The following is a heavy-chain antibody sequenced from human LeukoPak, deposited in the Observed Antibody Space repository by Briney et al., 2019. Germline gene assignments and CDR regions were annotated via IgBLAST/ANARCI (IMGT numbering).Heavy chain of an antibody. J-gene: IGHJ4*02. CDR1: GFTFSSYW. CDR3: AGGSGWIFDS. Sequence: AGGSLRLSCAASGFTFSSYWMTWVRQAPGKGLEWVADIKEDGGEIHYVDSVKGRFTISRDNAKNSLFLQMNSLRAEDTAVYYCAGGSGWIFDSWGQGTLVTVSS. CDR2: IKEDGGEI. V-gene: IGHV3-7*04. D-gene: IGHD6-19*01.